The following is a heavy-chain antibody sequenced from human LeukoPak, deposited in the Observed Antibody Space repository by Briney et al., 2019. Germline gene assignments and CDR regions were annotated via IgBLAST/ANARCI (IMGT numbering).Heavy chain of an antibody. CDR1: GYTFTGYY. CDR3: ARPDYYDSSGYPLDY. CDR2: INPNSGGT. J-gene: IGHJ4*02. Sequence: ASVKVSCKASGYTFTGYYMHWVRQAPGQGLEWMGWINPNSGGTNYAQKFQGRVTMTRDASISTAYMELSRLRSDDTAVYYCARPDYYDSSGYPLDYWGQGTLVTVSS. D-gene: IGHD3-22*01. V-gene: IGHV1-2*02.